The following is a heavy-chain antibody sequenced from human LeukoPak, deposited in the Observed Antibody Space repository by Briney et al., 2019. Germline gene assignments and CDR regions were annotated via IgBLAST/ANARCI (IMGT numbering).Heavy chain of an antibody. CDR3: TIGNRFLEWLFDY. CDR2: IRTKPYGGTT. CDR1: GFTFGDYA. D-gene: IGHD3-3*01. V-gene: IGHV3-49*04. J-gene: IGHJ4*02. Sequence: SGGSLRLSCTGSGFTFGDYAMSWVRQAPGKGLEWVGFIRTKPYGGTTEYAASVKGRFTISRDDSKSIAYLQMNSLKTEDTAVYYCTIGNRFLEWLFDYWGQGTLVTVSS.